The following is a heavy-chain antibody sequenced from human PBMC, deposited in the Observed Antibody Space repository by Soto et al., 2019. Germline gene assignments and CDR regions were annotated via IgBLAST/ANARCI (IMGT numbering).Heavy chain of an antibody. Sequence: ASVKVSCKASGYTFTSYDINWVRQATGQGLEWMGWMNPNSGNTGYAQKFQGRVTMARNTSISTAYMELSSLRSEDTAVYYCARPTGAAADFDYWGQGTLVTVSS. CDR2: MNPNSGNT. CDR1: GYTFTSYD. CDR3: ARPTGAAADFDY. D-gene: IGHD3-10*01. V-gene: IGHV1-8*01. J-gene: IGHJ4*02.